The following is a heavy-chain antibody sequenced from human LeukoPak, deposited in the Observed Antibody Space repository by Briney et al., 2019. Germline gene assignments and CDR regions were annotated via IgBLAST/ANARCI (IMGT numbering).Heavy chain of an antibody. J-gene: IGHJ4*02. D-gene: IGHD1-26*01. Sequence: PGGSLRLSCADSGFTFSSYGMHWVRQAPGKGLEWVAVISYDGSNKYYADSVKGRFTISRDNSKNTLYLQMNSLRAEDTAVYYCARDAKGAGRRDPDCWGQGTLVTVSS. V-gene: IGHV3-30*03. CDR3: ARDAKGAGRRDPDC. CDR2: ISYDGSNK. CDR1: GFTFSSYG.